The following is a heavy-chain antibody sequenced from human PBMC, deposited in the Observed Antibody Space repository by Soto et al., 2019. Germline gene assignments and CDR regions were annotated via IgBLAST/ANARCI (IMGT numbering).Heavy chain of an antibody. J-gene: IGHJ5*02. V-gene: IGHV4-38-2*02. Sequence: PSETLSFRSTVSRHSINTECYLRWIRQPPALRLERIGHISCXGGTHYNPSLKGRVTMSVDTSKNQFSLRLSSVNAADTAIYYCATRIAVVGLLIPPFDPGRQGTQVTVSS. CDR3: ATRIAVVGLLIPPFDP. CDR1: RHSINTECY. CDR2: ISCXGGT. D-gene: IGHD2-21*01.